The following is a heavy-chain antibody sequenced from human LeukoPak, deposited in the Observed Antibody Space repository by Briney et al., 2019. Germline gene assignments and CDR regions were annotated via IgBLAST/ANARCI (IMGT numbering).Heavy chain of an antibody. D-gene: IGHD6-13*01. CDR2: ISSSGGST. J-gene: IGHJ4*02. CDR1: GFTFSNYA. CDR3: AKGVTAGNWYSADNRFDY. V-gene: IGHV3-23*01. Sequence: PGGSLRLSCAASGFTFSNYAMSWVRQAPGKGLEWVSAISSSGGSTYYADSVKGRFTISRDNSNSTFYLQMTSLRVEDTAIYYCAKGVTAGNWYSADNRFDYWGQGTLVTVSS.